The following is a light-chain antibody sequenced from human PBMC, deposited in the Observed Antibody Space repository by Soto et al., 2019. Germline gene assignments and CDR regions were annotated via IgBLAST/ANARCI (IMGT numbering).Light chain of an antibody. V-gene: IGLV2-14*01. CDR2: DVS. Sequence: QSALTQPASVSGSPGQSITISCTGTSSDVGGYNYVSWYQQHPGKAPKLMIYDVSNRPSGVSNRFSGSKSGNTASLTISGLHAEDYADYYCSSYTSSSTLWVFGTGTKLTVL. CDR3: SSYTSSSTLWV. CDR1: SSDVGGYNY. J-gene: IGLJ1*01.